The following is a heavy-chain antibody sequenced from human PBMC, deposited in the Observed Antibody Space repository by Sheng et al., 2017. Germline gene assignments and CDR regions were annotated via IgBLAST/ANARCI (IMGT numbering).Heavy chain of an antibody. CDR2: ISGYNGNT. CDR1: GYTFTSHG. D-gene: IGHD1-7*01. Sequence: QVQLVQFGAEVKKPGASVKVSCKASGYTFTSHGISWVRQAPGQGLEWMGWISGYNGNTNYAQKVQGRVYMTTDTSTSTAYMELRSLISDDTAVYYCARDKVELLLRPFDIWGQGTMVTVSS. V-gene: IGHV1-18*01. CDR3: ARDKVELLLRPFDI. J-gene: IGHJ3*02.